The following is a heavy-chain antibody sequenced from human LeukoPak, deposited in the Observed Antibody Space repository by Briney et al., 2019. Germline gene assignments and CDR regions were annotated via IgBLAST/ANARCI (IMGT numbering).Heavy chain of an antibody. CDR1: GGSIRSNYY. J-gene: IGHJ5*02. CDR2: IYYSGNS. Sequence: SETLSLTCTVSGGSIRSNYYWGWIRQPPGKGLEWIGSIYYSGNSYYNPSLKSRVTMSIDTSKNQFSLKVNSVTAADTAVYYCARVGGIAAAGTRAYNWFDPWGQGTLVTVSS. CDR3: ARVGGIAAAGTRAYNWFDP. V-gene: IGHV4-39*07. D-gene: IGHD6-13*01.